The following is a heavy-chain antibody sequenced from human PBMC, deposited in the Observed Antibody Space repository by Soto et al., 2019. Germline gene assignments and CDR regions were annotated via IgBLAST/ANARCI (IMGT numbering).Heavy chain of an antibody. CDR2: IYYSGST. D-gene: IGHD3-3*01. J-gene: IGHJ5*02. CDR3: ARETTIFGVVNWFDP. V-gene: IGHV4-30-4*01. Sequence: SETLSLPCPVSGGSISSGVYYWSWIRQPPGKGLEWIGYIYYSGSTYYNPSLKSRVTISVDTSKNQFSLKLSSVTAADTAVYYCARETTIFGVVNWFDPWGQGTLVTVSS. CDR1: GGSISSGVYY.